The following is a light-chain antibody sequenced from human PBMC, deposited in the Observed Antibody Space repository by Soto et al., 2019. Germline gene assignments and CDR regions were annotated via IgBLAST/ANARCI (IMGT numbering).Light chain of an antibody. CDR2: GAS. V-gene: IGKV3D-7*01. CDR3: QHDYNFVLT. Sequence: EVVVTQSPATLSLSPGERVTLSCRASQSISSTFLSWYQQRPGQAPSLLIYGASTRATGIPARFSGSGSGTDFTLTISSVQSEDLAVYYCQHDYNFVLTFGGGTKVEIK. CDR1: QSISSTF. J-gene: IGKJ4*01.